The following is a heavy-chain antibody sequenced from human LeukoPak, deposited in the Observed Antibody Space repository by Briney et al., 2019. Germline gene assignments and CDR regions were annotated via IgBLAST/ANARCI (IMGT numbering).Heavy chain of an antibody. CDR1: GGSFSGYY. CDR2: INHSGST. Sequence: PSETLSLTCAVYGGSFSGYYWSWIRQPPGKGLEWIGEINHSGSTNYNPSLKSRVTISVDTSKNQFSLTLSSVTAADTAVYYCARAVLNGDVDYWGQGTLVTVSS. CDR3: ARAVLNGDVDY. J-gene: IGHJ4*02. D-gene: IGHD4-17*01. V-gene: IGHV4-34*01.